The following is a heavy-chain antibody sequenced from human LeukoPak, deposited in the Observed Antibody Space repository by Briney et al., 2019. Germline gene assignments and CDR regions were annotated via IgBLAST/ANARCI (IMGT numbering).Heavy chain of an antibody. J-gene: IGHJ6*03. CDR3: ARDFADTDTSTADVYYTDV. CDR2: IYNSEIT. V-gene: IGHV4-30-4*01. Sequence: SETLSLTCTVSGASISSGDYYWSWIRQPPGKGLEWIGYIYNSEITHYNPSLKGRITFSLDTSKNQFSLKLNSVTAADTAVYYCARDFADTDTSTADVYYTDVWGKGTTVTVSS. D-gene: IGHD5-18*01. CDR1: GASISSGDYY.